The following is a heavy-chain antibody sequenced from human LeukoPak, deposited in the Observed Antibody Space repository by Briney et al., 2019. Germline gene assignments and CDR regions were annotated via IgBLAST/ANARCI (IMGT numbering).Heavy chain of an antibody. J-gene: IGHJ6*02. CDR1: GFPFSSYA. CDR2: ISDSGGST. Sequence: GGSLRLSCSASGFPFSSYAMHWVRQAPGKGLEYVSAISDSGGSTYYADSVKGRFTISRDNSKNTLYLQMSSLRAEDTAVYFCVRGYSFGPFGIDVWGQGTTVTV. D-gene: IGHD2-15*01. CDR3: VRGYSFGPFGIDV. V-gene: IGHV3-64D*09.